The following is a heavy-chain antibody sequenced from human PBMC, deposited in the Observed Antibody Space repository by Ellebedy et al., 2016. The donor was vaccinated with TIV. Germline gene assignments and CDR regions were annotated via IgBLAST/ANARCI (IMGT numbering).Heavy chain of an antibody. Sequence: PGGSLRLSCVASGFTFSSYGMHWVRQAPGKGPEWVAIISYDGTDKDYADSVKGRFTISRDNSKNTLYLQMNSLKAEDSAVCYCTKDKVTGGSCHDYWGQGTLVTVSS. CDR1: GFTFSSYG. D-gene: IGHD2-15*01. V-gene: IGHV3-30*18. J-gene: IGHJ4*02. CDR2: ISYDGTDK. CDR3: TKDKVTGGSCHDY.